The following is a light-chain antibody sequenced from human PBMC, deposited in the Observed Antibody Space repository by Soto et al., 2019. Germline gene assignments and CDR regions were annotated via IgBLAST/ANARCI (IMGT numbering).Light chain of an antibody. CDR1: QGISNY. J-gene: IGKJ4*01. CDR3: QKYTNVPA. CDR2: AAS. Sequence: DLQMTQSPSSLSASVGDRVTITCRASQGISNYLAWYQQIPGKVPKLLISAASTLQLGVPSRFSGSGSGTDFTLTISSLQPEDVATYYCQKYTNVPAFGGGTKVEIK. V-gene: IGKV1-27*01.